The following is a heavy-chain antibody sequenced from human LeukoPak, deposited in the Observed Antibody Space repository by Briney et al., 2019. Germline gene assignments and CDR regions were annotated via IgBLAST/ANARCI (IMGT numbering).Heavy chain of an antibody. D-gene: IGHD3-22*01. J-gene: IGHJ4*02. CDR1: GYTFTGYY. Sequence: ASLKVSCQASGYTFTGYYIHWVRQAPGQGLEWMGWIDPNYGGTNSPQQVHGGVTLNKHGSISAAYMQLSRLRSDDTAVYYCARDLGYYDRLDQFDCWGQGTLVTVFS. CDR2: IDPNYGGT. V-gene: IGHV1-2*02. CDR3: ARDLGYYDRLDQFDC.